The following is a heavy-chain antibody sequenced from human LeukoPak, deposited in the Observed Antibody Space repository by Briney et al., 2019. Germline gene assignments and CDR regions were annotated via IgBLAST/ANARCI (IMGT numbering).Heavy chain of an antibody. CDR2: INPSGGST. J-gene: IGHJ6*02. CDR3: ARDLRGYSYYYGMDV. D-gene: IGHD5-12*01. Sequence: ASVKVSCKASGYTFTSYGISWVRQAPGQGLEWMGIINPSGGSTTYAQNFQGRVTMTRDTSTSAVYMELSSLRSEDTAVYYCARDLRGYSYYYGMDVWGQGTTVTVSS. V-gene: IGHV1-46*01. CDR1: GYTFTSYG.